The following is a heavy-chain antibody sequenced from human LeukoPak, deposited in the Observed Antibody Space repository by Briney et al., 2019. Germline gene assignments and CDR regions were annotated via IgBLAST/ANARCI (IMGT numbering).Heavy chain of an antibody. D-gene: IGHD5-18*01. CDR3: ARDPTPTQLWFRGTFDY. J-gene: IGHJ4*02. CDR1: GFAFNTYS. V-gene: IGHV3-48*02. CDR2: ITTSSTTK. Sequence: GGSLRLSCAASGFAFNTYSMNWVRQAPGKGLQWVSSITTSSTTKYYADSVKGRFTISRDNAKNSLYLQMDSLRDEDTAVYYCARDPTPTQLWFRGTFDYWGQGALVTVSS.